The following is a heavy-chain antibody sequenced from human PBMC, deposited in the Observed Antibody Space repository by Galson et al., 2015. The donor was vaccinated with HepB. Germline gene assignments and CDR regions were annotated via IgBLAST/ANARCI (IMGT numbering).Heavy chain of an antibody. CDR3: ALVDYYYYGMDV. D-gene: IGHD6-6*01. CDR2: IYYSGST. CDR1: GGSISSSSYY. V-gene: IGHV4-39*01. J-gene: IGHJ6*02. Sequence: LTCTVSGGSISSSSYYWGWIRQPPGKGLEWIGSIYYSGSTYYNPSLKSRVTISVDTSKNQFSLKLSSVTAADTAVYYCALVDYYYYGMDVWGQGTTVTVSS.